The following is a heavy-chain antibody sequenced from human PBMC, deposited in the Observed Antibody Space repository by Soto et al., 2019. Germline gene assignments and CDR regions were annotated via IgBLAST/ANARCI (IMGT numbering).Heavy chain of an antibody. CDR2: ISGSGGST. V-gene: IGHV3-23*01. D-gene: IGHD3-16*01. CDR3: AKDRRRMITFGVLQVY. CDR1: GFTFSSYA. Sequence: PGGSLRLSCAASGFTFSSYAMSWVRQAPGKGLEWVSAISGSGGSTYYADSVKGRFTISRDNSKNTLYLQMNSLRAEDTAVYYCAKDRRRMITFGVLQVYWGQGTLVTVSS. J-gene: IGHJ4*02.